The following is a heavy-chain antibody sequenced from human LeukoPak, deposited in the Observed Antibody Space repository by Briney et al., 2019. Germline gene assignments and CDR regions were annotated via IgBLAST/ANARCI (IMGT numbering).Heavy chain of an antibody. CDR2: VSTYNDNT. CDR3: ARDYRAQKGGGDYGDDY. D-gene: IGHD4-17*01. Sequence: ASVKVSCKASGYTFTNYGISWVRQAPGQGLEWMGWVSTYNDNTNYAQKLQGRVTMTTDTSATTAYMELRSLRSEDTAVYYCARDYRAQKGGGDYGDDYWGQGTLVIVSS. J-gene: IGHJ4*02. CDR1: GYTFTNYG. V-gene: IGHV1-18*04.